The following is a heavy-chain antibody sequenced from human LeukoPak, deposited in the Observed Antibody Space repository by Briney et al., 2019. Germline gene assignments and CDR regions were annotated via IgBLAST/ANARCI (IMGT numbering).Heavy chain of an antibody. CDR2: ISAYNGNT. CDR3: ARVTVPYYDIVGANWFDL. V-gene: IGHV1-18*04. Sequence: ASVKVSCKASGYTFTSYGISWVRQAPGQGLEWMGWISAYNGNTNYAQKLQGRVTMTTDTSTSTAYMELRSLRSDDTAVYYCARVTVPYYDIVGANWFDLWGQGTLVTVSS. D-gene: IGHD3-9*01. CDR1: GYTFTSYG. J-gene: IGHJ5*02.